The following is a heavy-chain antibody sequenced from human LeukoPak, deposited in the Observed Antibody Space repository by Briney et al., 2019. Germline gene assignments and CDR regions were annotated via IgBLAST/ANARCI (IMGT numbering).Heavy chain of an antibody. CDR1: GFTFSNAW. J-gene: IGHJ6*02. V-gene: IGHV3-15*01. D-gene: IGHD6-13*01. CDR3: TTDNGASWSYYYGMDV. Sequence: PGRSLRLSCAASGFTFSNAWMSWVRQAPGKGLEWVGRIKSKTDGGTTDYAAPVKGRFTISRDDSKNTLYLQMNSLKTEDTAVYYCTTDNGASWSYYYGMDVWGQGTTVTVSS. CDR2: IKSKTDGGTT.